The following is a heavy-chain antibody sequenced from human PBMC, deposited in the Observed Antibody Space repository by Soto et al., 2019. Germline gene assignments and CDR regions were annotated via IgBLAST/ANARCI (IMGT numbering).Heavy chain of an antibody. CDR1: GYSFTGYY. CDR2: INPDSGAT. D-gene: IGHD2-8*02. V-gene: IGHV1-2*02. J-gene: IGHJ4*02. CDR3: ARGDYGTGGYPFPYFDY. Sequence: ASVKVSCKASGYSFTGYYIHWVRQAPGQGLEWMGWINPDSGATNYAQNFQGRVTLTSDTSISTASMDLTSLTSDDTAVYYCARGDYGTGGYPFPYFDYGGQGTLVTVSS.